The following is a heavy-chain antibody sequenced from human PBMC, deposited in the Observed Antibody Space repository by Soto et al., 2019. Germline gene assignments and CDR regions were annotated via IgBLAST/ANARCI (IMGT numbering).Heavy chain of an antibody. J-gene: IGHJ6*02. Sequence: GGSRRLSLAASGFTFSSYGMHGCGQGPGKGLGWLAVISYYGRKKDYADPVKARFTISTNNSKNTLYLQMNSRGAGDTASYYFEKDRRFLEWLSRDPLGMDVWGQGTPVTVSS. CDR2: ISYYGRKK. V-gene: IGHV3-30*18. D-gene: IGHD3-3*01. CDR1: GFTFSSYG. CDR3: EKDRRFLEWLSRDPLGMDV.